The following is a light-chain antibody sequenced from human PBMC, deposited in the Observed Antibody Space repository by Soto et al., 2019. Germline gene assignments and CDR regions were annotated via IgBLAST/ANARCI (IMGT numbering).Light chain of an antibody. CDR3: QQRSNWAT. CDR1: RIFSNN. CDR2: DAS. V-gene: IGKV3-11*01. J-gene: IGKJ3*01. Sequence: EIVVTQSPATLSASPGERASLSCRASRIFSNNLAWYQHKPGQAPRLLIYDASNRATGIPARFSGSGSVTDFTLTISSLEPEDFAVYYCQQRSNWATFGPGTKVDIK.